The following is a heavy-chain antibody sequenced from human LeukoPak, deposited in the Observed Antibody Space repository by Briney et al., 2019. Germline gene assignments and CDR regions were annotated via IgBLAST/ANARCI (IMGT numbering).Heavy chain of an antibody. D-gene: IGHD5-18*01. V-gene: IGHV4-59*01. CDR1: GDSISSYY. J-gene: IGHJ4*02. CDR2: IYYSGST. CDR3: ASLNTAMGTFDY. Sequence: SETLSLTCTVSGDSISSYYWSWIRQPPGKGLEWIGYIYYSGSTNYNPSLKSRVTISVDTSKNQFSLKLSSVTAADTAVYYCASLNTAMGTFDYWGQGTLVTVSS.